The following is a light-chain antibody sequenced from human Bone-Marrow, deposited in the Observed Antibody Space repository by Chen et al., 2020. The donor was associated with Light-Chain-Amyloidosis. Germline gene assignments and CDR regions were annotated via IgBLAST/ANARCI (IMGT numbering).Light chain of an antibody. CDR2: EDD. J-gene: IGLJ3*02. CDR1: SGSIATNY. CDR3: QSYQGSSQGV. Sequence: NFMLTQPHSVSESPGKTVIISCTSSSGSIATNYVQWYQQRPGSSPTTVIYEDDQRPPGVPDRFSVSIDRSSNSASLTISGLKTEDEADYDCQSYQGSSQGVFGGGTKLTVL. V-gene: IGLV6-57*01.